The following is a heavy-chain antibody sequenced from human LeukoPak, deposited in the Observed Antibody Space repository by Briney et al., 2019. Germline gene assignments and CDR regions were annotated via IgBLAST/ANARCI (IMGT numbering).Heavy chain of an antibody. CDR3: ARGRWLQPGVAD. CDR1: GGTFSSYA. CDR2: IIPIFGTA. D-gene: IGHD5-24*01. Sequence: SVKVSCKASGGTFSSYAISWVRQAPGQGLEWMGGIIPIFGTANYAQKFQGRVTITTDESTSTAYMELSSLRSEDTAVYYCARGRWLQPGVADWGQGTLVTVSS. V-gene: IGHV1-69*05. J-gene: IGHJ4*02.